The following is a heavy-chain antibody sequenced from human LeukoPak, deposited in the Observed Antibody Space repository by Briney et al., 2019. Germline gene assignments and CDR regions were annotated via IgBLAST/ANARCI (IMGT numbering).Heavy chain of an antibody. V-gene: IGHV3-21*04. Sequence: PGGSLRLSCAASGFTFSSYAMSWVRQAPGKGLEWVSSISSSSSYIYYADSVKGRFTISRDNAKNSLYLQMNSLRAEDTAVDYWARDHFYCSGGSCYLDAFDIWGQGKMVTVSS. CDR3: ARDHFYCSGGSCYLDAFDI. CDR1: GFTFSSYA. D-gene: IGHD2-15*01. J-gene: IGHJ3*02. CDR2: ISSSSSYI.